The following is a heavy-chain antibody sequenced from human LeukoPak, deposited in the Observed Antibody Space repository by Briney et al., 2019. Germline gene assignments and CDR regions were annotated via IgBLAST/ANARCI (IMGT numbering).Heavy chain of an antibody. D-gene: IGHD3-22*01. V-gene: IGHV3-13*01. Sequence: GGSLRLSCAAPGFSFSRNDMHWVRQPTGKRLEWVSRIGSAGDAYNAGSVKGRFTISRGNANNSLYLHMNGLRAGDTAVYYCARSGVVTNSTDFTDYYCIGVWGKGTTVTVSS. CDR3: ARSGVVTNSTDFTDYYCIGV. CDR1: GFSFSRND. CDR2: IGSAGDA. J-gene: IGHJ6*03.